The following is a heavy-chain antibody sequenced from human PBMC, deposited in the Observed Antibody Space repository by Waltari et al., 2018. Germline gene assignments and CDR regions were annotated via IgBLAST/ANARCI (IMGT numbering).Heavy chain of an antibody. D-gene: IGHD2-2*01. J-gene: IGHJ6*02. CDR2: INHSGNT. Sequence: QVQLQQWGAGLLKSSETLSLTCAVYGGSFSGYYWSWIRQPPGKGLEWIGEINHSGNTNYNPSRKSRFTISVDTSKNQVSLKLSSVTAADTAVYYCARAIVVVPAANPQRYYDGMDVWGQGTTVTVSS. V-gene: IGHV4-34*01. CDR3: ARAIVVVPAANPQRYYDGMDV. CDR1: GGSFSGYY.